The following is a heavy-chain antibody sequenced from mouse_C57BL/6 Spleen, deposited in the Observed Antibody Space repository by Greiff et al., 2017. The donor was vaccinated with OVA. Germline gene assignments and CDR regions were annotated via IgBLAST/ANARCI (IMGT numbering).Heavy chain of an antibody. V-gene: IGHV7-3*01. CDR1: GFTFTDYF. CDR3: ARPLYDYDPWFAY. Sequence: EVKLVESGGGLVQPGGSLSLSCAASGFTFTDYFMSWVRQPPGKALEWLGFIRNKANGYTTEYSASVKGRFTISRDNSQSILYLQMNALRAEDSATYYCARPLYDYDPWFAYWGQGPLVTVSA. CDR2: IRNKANGYTT. J-gene: IGHJ3*01. D-gene: IGHD2-4*01.